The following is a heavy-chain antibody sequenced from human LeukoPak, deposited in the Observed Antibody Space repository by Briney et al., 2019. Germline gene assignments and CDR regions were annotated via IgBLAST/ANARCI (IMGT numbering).Heavy chain of an antibody. CDR3: ARDLLDYGGNPYYYCYMDV. Sequence: SVKVSCKASGGTFSSYAISWVRQAPGQGLEWMGGIIPIFGTANYAQKFQGRVTITADESTSTAYMELSSLRSEDTAVYYCARDLLDYGGNPYYYCYMDVWGKGTTVTVSS. CDR1: GGTFSSYA. V-gene: IGHV1-69*13. CDR2: IIPIFGTA. J-gene: IGHJ6*03. D-gene: IGHD4-23*01.